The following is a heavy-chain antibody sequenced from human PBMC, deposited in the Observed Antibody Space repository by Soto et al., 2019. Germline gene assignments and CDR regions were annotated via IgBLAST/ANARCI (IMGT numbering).Heavy chain of an antibody. J-gene: IGHJ5*02. Sequence: QVQLQQWGAGLLKPSETLSLACAVYGGSFSGYYWSWIRQPPGKGLEWIGEINHSGSTNYDPSLKSRVTISVDTSKNQFSLKLSSVTAADTAVNYCASQDGWFDPWGQRTLVTVSS. V-gene: IGHV4-34*01. CDR1: GGSFSGYY. CDR3: ASQDGWFDP. CDR2: INHSGST.